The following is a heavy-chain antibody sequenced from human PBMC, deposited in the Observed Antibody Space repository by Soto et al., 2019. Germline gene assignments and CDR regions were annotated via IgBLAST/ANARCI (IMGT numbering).Heavy chain of an antibody. J-gene: IGHJ6*02. V-gene: IGHV1-2*04. CDR3: ARDLVGPPGAGYYYGMDV. CDR2: INPNSGGT. Sequence: ASVKVSCKASGYTFTGYYMHWVRQAPGQGLEWMGWINPNSGGTNYAQKFQGWVTMTRDTSISTAYMELSRLRSDDTAVYYCARDLVGPPGAGYYYGMDVWGQGTTVTVSS. CDR1: GYTFTGYY. D-gene: IGHD1-26*01.